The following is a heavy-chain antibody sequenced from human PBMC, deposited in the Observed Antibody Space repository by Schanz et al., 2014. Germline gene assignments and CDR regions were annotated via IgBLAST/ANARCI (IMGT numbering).Heavy chain of an antibody. CDR2: LWHDGSKK. CDR1: GFTFSSYD. D-gene: IGHD5-12*01. CDR3: ARDFHGYGPHLDY. V-gene: IGHV3-33*08. J-gene: IGHJ4*02. Sequence: VQLLESGGGLVQPGGSLRLSCAASGFTFSSYDVFWVRQAPGKGLERVAILWHDGSKKYYADSVKGRFTVSRDNSKNTLYLQLNSLRAEDTAVYYCARDFHGYGPHLDYWGQGSLVTVSS.